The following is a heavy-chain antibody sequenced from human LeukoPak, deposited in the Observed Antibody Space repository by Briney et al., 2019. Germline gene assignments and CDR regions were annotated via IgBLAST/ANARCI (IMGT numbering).Heavy chain of an antibody. D-gene: IGHD2-2*01. J-gene: IGHJ4*02. CDR2: ITSSGSTI. Sequence: PGGSLRLSCAVSGFTFSSYEMNWVRQAPGKGLEWLSYITSSGSTIYYADSVKGRFTISRDNAKNSLYLQMNSLRAEDTAIYYWARDQGFCSSTSCPYYFDYGGRGTLVTVPS. CDR1: GFTFSSYE. V-gene: IGHV3-48*03. CDR3: ARDQGFCSSTSCPYYFDY.